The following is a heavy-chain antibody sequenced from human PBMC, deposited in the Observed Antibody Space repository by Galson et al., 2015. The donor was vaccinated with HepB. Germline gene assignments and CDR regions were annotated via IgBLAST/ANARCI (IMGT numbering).Heavy chain of an antibody. J-gene: IGHJ3*02. CDR2: ISSSSSTI. Sequence: SLRLSCAASGFTFSSYSMNWVRQAPGKGLEWVSYISSSSSTIYYADSVKGRFTISRDNAKNSLYLQMNSLRDEDTAVYYCARDGVEMATIQNAFDIWGQGTMVTVSS. V-gene: IGHV3-48*02. CDR3: ARDGVEMATIQNAFDI. CDR1: GFTFSSYS. D-gene: IGHD5-24*01.